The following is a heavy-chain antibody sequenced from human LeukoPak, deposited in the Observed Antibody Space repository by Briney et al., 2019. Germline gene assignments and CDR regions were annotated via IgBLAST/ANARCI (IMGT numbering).Heavy chain of an antibody. J-gene: IGHJ4*02. V-gene: IGHV3-23*01. Sequence: GGSLRLSCAASGFTFGTHTMTWVRQAPGKGLEWVSGMSGRGDTSYYADSVKGRFTISRDNSKNTLFLQMNSLRAEDTAVYYCAKLAGIRGWFVYYFDYWGQGTLVTVS. CDR1: GFTFGTHT. CDR2: MSGRGDTS. CDR3: AKLAGIRGWFVYYFDY. D-gene: IGHD6-19*01.